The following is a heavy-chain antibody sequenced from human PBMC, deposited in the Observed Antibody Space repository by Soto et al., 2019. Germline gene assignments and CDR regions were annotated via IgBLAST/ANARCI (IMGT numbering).Heavy chain of an antibody. V-gene: IGHV3-23*01. J-gene: IGHJ4*02. CDR3: AKRASHSFDY. CDR2: ITGDGVTT. CDR1: GLTFSSYA. Sequence: EVQLLESGGGLVQPGGSLRLSCAASGLTFSSYAMSWVRQAPGKGLEWVSVITGDGVTTYFADSVKGRFTISRDNSKNSLFLQMRSLRAEDTAVYYFAKRASHSFDYWGPGTLVTVSS.